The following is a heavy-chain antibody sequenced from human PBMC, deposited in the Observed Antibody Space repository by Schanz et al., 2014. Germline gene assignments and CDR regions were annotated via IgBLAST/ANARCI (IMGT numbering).Heavy chain of an antibody. V-gene: IGHV1-18*01. J-gene: IGHJ4*02. CDR3: ARDAADFYDILTEEDY. CDR1: GYTFTTYA. D-gene: IGHD3-9*01. CDR2: ISVYTGNT. Sequence: QVQLVQSGAEVKKPGASVRVSCKASGYTFTTYAMSWVRQAPGQGLEWVGWISVYTGNTKYGQKVQGRVTMTADTATNTAYMELRSLRSEDTAVYYCARDAADFYDILTEEDYWGQGTLVTVSS.